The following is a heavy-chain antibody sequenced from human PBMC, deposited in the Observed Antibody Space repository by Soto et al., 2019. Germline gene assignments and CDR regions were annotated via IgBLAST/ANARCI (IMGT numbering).Heavy chain of an antibody. CDR1: GGSISSYY. CDR3: AARIAAAGYYYYYGMDV. V-gene: IGHV4-59*01. CDR2: IYYSGST. Sequence: PSETLSLTCTVSGGSISSYYWSWIRQPPGKGLEWIGYIYYSGSTNYNPSLKSRVTISVDTSKNQFSLKLSSVTAADTAVYYCAARIAAAGYYYYYGMDVWGQGTTVTVSS. D-gene: IGHD6-13*01. J-gene: IGHJ6*02.